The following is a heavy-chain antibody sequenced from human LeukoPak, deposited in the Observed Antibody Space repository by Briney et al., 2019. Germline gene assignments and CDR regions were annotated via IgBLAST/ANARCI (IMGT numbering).Heavy chain of an antibody. D-gene: IGHD5-18*01. CDR1: GYSFPNDW. V-gene: IGHV5-51*01. CDR3: VSVNTAMVPAFFHY. Sequence: GESLKISCQGSGYSFPNDWIGWVRQMPGKGLEYMGIIYPSDSDTRYSSSFQGQVTISADTSNSTAFLQWSSLKASDTAIYYRVSVNTAMVPAFFHYWGQGTLVTVSS. J-gene: IGHJ4*02. CDR2: IYPSDSDT.